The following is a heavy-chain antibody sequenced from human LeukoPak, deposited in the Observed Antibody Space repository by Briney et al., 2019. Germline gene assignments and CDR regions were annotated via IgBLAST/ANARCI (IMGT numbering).Heavy chain of an antibody. J-gene: IGHJ6*02. D-gene: IGHD6-19*01. V-gene: IGHV3-23*01. CDR3: AKEYGSGWKLIGV. Sequence: PGGSLRLSCAASGFTFSSYAMSWVRQAPGKGLEWVSVIGERGDITYYADSVKGGLTLSRDNSKNTLYLQMNSLRAEDTAVYYCAKEYGSGWKLIGVWGQGTTVTVSS. CDR1: GFTFSSYA. CDR2: IGERGDIT.